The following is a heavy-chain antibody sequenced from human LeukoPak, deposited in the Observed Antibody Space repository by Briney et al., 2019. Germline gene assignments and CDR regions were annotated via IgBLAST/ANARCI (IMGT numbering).Heavy chain of an antibody. J-gene: IGHJ6*03. CDR3: ARGLYDSVGYYIYYYYYMDV. CDR2: ISSSNSYI. CDR1: GFPFSIYG. D-gene: IGHD3-22*01. Sequence: GGTLRLSCAGSGFPFSIYGMNWVRQAPGKGLEWVSSISSSNSYIYYADSVKGRFTISRDNAKNSLYLQMNSLRAEDTAVYYCARGLYDSVGYYIYYYYYMDVWGKGTTVTISS. V-gene: IGHV3-21*01.